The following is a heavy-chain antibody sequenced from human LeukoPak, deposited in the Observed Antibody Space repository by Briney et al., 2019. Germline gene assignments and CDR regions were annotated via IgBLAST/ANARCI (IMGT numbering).Heavy chain of an antibody. V-gene: IGHV3-74*01. Sequence: GGSLRLSCAASGYTFADTWMHWVRQAPGKGLVWVSLINNDGSTTNYADSVKGRFTISRDNAKNTVYLQMNSLRAEDTAVYYCAIGGTYGSGSWGQGTLVTVSS. CDR2: INNDGSTT. CDR1: GYTFADTW. D-gene: IGHD3-10*01. CDR3: AIGGTYGSGS. J-gene: IGHJ4*02.